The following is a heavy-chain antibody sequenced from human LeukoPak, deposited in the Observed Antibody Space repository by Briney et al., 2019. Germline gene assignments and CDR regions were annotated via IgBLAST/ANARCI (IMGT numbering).Heavy chain of an antibody. CDR2: MYSGGST. Sequence: PGGSLRLSCAASGFIVSTNYMIWVRQAPGQGLEWVSVMYSGGSTYYADSVKGRFTISRDDSKNTVYLQMDSLRAEVTAVYYCARHSLGQWLVLDSWGQGTLVTVSS. CDR3: ARHSLGQWLVLDS. D-gene: IGHD6-19*01. V-gene: IGHV3-53*01. J-gene: IGHJ4*02. CDR1: GFIVSTNY.